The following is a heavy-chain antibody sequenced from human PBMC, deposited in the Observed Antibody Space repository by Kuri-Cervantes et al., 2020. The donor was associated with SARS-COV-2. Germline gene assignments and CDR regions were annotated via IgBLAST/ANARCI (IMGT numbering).Heavy chain of an antibody. J-gene: IGHJ6*03. CDR3: ARDGLDVAYYYYMDV. Sequence: GESLKISCAASGFTFSSYAMHWVRQAPGKGLEWVAVISYDGSNKYYADSVKGRFTISRDNSKNTLYLQMNSLRAEDTAVYYCARDGLDVAYYYYMDVWGKGTTVTVSS. CDR1: GFTFSSYA. CDR2: ISYDGSNK. V-gene: IGHV3-30-3*01.